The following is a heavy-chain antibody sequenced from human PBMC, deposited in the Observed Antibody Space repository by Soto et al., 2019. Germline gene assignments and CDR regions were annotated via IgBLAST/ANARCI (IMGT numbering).Heavy chain of an antibody. CDR3: ARSYMVRGVANWFAP. Sequence: QVQLQESGPGLVKPSGTLSLTCAVSGGSISSSNWWSWVRQPPGKGLEWIGEIYHSGSTNYNPSRKPRITMSVDKSKNQFSLQLSSGTDADTAVYYCARSYMVRGVANWFAPWGQGTLVTVSS. D-gene: IGHD3-10*01. CDR2: IYHSGST. J-gene: IGHJ5*02. V-gene: IGHV4-4*02. CDR1: GGSISSSNW.